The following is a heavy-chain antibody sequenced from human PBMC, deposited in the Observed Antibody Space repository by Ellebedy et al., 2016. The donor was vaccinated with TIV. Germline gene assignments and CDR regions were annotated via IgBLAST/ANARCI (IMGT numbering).Heavy chain of an antibody. CDR3: AKVGGYCRNADCEADFDY. CDR1: GYSFTNYG. CDR2: ISPSNGGI. J-gene: IGHJ4*02. D-gene: IGHD2-8*01. Sequence: ASVKVSCKTSGYSFTNYGISWVRQAPGQGLEWMGMISPSNGGINYSQKFLGRVTMTRDTSTSTVYMELTSLTSEDTAIYYCAKVGGYCRNADCEADFDYWGQGTLVTVSS. V-gene: IGHV1-18*01.